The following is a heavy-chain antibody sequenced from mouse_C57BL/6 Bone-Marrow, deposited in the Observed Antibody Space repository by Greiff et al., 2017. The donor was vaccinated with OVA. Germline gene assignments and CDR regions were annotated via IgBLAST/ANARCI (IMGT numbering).Heavy chain of an antibody. V-gene: IGHV1-7*01. CDR1: GYTFTSYW. Sequence: QVQLKQSGAELAKPGASVKLSCKASGYTFTSYWMHWVKQRPGQGLEWIGYINPSSGYTKYNQKFKGKATLTADKSSSTAYMQLSSLTYEDSAVYYCARDGPHMVIDYWGQGTTLTVSA. CDR2: INPSSGYT. D-gene: IGHD2-2*01. J-gene: IGHJ2*01. CDR3: ARDGPHMVIDY.